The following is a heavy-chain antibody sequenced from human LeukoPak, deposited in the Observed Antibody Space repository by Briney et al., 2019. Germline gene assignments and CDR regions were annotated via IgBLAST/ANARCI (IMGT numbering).Heavy chain of an antibody. J-gene: IGHJ4*02. CDR2: IRSKAYGGTT. CDR3: SRLSGYDFWSGYFHVLDY. Sequence: GGSVRLSCSASGFTFGDYAMTWVRQAPGKGLEWVGFIRSKAYGGTTEYAASVKGRFTISRDDSRSIAYVQMNSLKTGDTAVYYCSRLSGYDFWSGYFHVLDYWGQGSLVTVSS. CDR1: GFTFGDYA. D-gene: IGHD3-3*01. V-gene: IGHV3-49*04.